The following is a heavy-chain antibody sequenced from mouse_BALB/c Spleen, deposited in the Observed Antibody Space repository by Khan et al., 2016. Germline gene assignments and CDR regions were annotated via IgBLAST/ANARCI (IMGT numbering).Heavy chain of an antibody. CDR3: ARDYKYDGDWYFDV. D-gene: IGHD2-14*01. CDR2: MNTYTGEP. J-gene: IGHJ1*01. Sequence: QIQLVQSGPELKKPGETVKISCKASGYTFTNYGMNWVKQAPGKGLKWMGWMNTYTGEPTYADDFKGRFAFSLKTSARTDYLQINNLKNEDTATXFCARDYKYDGDWYFDVWGAGTTVTVSS. CDR1: GYTFTNYG. V-gene: IGHV9-3-1*01.